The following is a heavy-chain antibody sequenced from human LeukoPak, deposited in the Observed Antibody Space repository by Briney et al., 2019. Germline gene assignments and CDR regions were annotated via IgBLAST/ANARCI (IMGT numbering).Heavy chain of an antibody. CDR3: ARDPDSGSYQFDY. Sequence: SETLSLTCTVSGGSISSYYWSWIRQPPGKGLEWIGYIYYSGSTNYNPSLKSRVTISVDTSKNRFSLKLSSVTAADTAVYYCARDPDSGSYQFDYWGQGTLVTVSS. CDR2: IYYSGST. CDR1: GGSISSYY. V-gene: IGHV4-59*01. D-gene: IGHD1-26*01. J-gene: IGHJ4*02.